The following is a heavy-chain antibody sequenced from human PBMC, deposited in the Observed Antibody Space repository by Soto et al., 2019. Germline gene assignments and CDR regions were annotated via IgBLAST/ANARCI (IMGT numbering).Heavy chain of an antibody. Sequence: PGESRKISCKSSGYSFTSYWIGWVRQMPGKGLEWMGIIYPGDSDTRYSPSFQGQVTISADKSISTAYLQWSSLKASDTAMYYCARTSAAGKYYYGMDVWGQGTTVTVSS. J-gene: IGHJ6*02. V-gene: IGHV5-51*01. CDR1: GYSFTSYW. CDR3: ARTSAAGKYYYGMDV. D-gene: IGHD6-13*01. CDR2: IYPGDSDT.